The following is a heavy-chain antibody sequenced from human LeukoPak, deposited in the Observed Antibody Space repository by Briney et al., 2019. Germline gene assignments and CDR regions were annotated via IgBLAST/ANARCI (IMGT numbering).Heavy chain of an antibody. Sequence: SQTLSLTCAVSGDSVTSGGYYWTWIRHHPGKGLEWIGYISNSGTTSYNPSLKSRVSISVDTSDNQFSLRLTSVTAADAAVYYCARDVVVTSSPDAFDIWGQGTMVTVSS. CDR1: GDSVTSGGYY. CDR2: ISNSGTT. J-gene: IGHJ3*02. CDR3: ARDVVVTSSPDAFDI. D-gene: IGHD2-21*02. V-gene: IGHV4-31*11.